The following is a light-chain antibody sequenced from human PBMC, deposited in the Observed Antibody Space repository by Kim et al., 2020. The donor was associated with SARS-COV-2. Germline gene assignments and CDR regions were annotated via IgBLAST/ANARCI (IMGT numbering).Light chain of an antibody. Sequence: QSALTQPRSVSGSPGQSVTISCTGTSSDVGGYNYVSWYQQHPGKAPKLMIYDVSKRPSGVPDRFSGSKYGNTASLTVSGLQAEDEADYYCCSYAGSYTNYVFGTGTKVTVL. CDR1: SSDVGGYNY. V-gene: IGLV2-11*01. CDR2: DVS. J-gene: IGLJ1*01. CDR3: CSYAGSYTNYV.